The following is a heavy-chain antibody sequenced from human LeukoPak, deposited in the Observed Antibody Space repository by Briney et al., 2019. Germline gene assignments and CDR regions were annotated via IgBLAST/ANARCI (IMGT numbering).Heavy chain of an antibody. V-gene: IGHV3-9*01. D-gene: IGHD3-3*01. CDR1: GFTFDDYA. Sequence: PGGFLRLSCAASGFTFDDYAMYWVRQSPGKGLEWVSGISWNSGNTGYADSVRGRFTISRDNAKKSLYLQMNSLRDEDTAFYYCAKDQATFGIYDYGMDVWGQGTKVTVSS. CDR2: ISWNSGNT. CDR3: AKDQATFGIYDYGMDV. J-gene: IGHJ6*02.